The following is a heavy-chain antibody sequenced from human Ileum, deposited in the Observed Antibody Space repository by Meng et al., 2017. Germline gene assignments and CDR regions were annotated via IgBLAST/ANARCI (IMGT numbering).Heavy chain of an antibody. CDR1: GGSIGSAAYY. J-gene: IGHJ4*02. CDR3: ARGVSAAGLFDN. D-gene: IGHD2-2*01. V-gene: IGHV4-31*03. CDR2: IHYTGST. Sequence: QVQLQESGPGLGKVSQTLSLTCTVSGGSIGSAAYYWTWFRQHPAKGLEWIGYIHYTGSTSYNPSLESRTSTSIDTSNNQFSLKVTSVTAADTAVYYCARGVSAAGLFDNWGPGTLVTVSS.